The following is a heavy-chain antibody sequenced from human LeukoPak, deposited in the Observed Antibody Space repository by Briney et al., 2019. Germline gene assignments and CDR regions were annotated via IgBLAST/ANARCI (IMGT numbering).Heavy chain of an antibody. D-gene: IGHD3-22*01. CDR3: TRGSIAYYYMDV. CDR1: GGSISSYY. J-gene: IGHJ6*03. V-gene: IGHV4-59*01. CDR2: IYYSGST. Sequence: SETLSLTCTVSGGSISSYYWSWIRQPPGKGLEGIGNIYYSGSTNYNPSLKSRVTISVDTSKNQFSLKLSSVTAADTAVYYCTRGSIAYYYMDVWGKGTTVTISS.